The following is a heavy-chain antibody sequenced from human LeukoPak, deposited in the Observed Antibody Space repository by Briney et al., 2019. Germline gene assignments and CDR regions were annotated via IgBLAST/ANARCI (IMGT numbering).Heavy chain of an antibody. CDR2: TNPNSGAT. CDR3: ARGRFGEWDNWFDP. J-gene: IGHJ5*02. D-gene: IGHD3-10*01. Sequence: GASVTVSCKASGYTFTGYYIHWVRQAPGQGLEWMAWTNPNSGATNYAQKFQGRVSMTRDTSISTAYMALSRLTSDNTAVYFCARGRFGEWDNWFDPWGQGTLVTVSS. V-gene: IGHV1-2*02. CDR1: GYTFTGYY.